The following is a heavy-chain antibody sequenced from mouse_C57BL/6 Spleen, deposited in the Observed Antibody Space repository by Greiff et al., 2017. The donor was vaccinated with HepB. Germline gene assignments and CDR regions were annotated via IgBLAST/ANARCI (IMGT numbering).Heavy chain of an antibody. CDR1: GYTFTSYW. J-gene: IGHJ2*01. CDR3: ARVLTVVADY. V-gene: IGHV1-50*01. CDR2: IDPSDSYT. D-gene: IGHD1-1*01. Sequence: VQLQHPGAELVKPGASVKLSCKASGYTFTSYWMQWVKQRPGQGLEWIGEIDPSDSYTNYNQKFKGKATLTVDTSSSTAYMQLSSLTSEDSAVYYCARVLTVVADYWGQGTTLTVSS.